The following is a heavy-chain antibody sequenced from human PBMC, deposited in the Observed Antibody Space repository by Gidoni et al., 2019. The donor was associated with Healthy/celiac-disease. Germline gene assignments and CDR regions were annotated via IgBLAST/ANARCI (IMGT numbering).Heavy chain of an antibody. CDR1: GFTFSSYA. Sequence: EVQLLESGGGLVQPGGSLRLSCAASGFTFSSYAMSWVRQAPGKGLEWVSAISGSGGSTYYADSVKGRFTISRDNSKNTLYLQMNSLRAEDTAVYYCANAQYSGSFSGYWGQGTLVTVSS. CDR2: ISGSGGST. CDR3: ANAQYSGSFSGY. D-gene: IGHD1-26*01. V-gene: IGHV3-23*01. J-gene: IGHJ4*02.